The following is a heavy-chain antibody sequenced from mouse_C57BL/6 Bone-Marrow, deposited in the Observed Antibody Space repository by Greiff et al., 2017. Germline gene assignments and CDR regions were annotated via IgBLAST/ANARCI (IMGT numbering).Heavy chain of an antibody. V-gene: IGHV1-47*01. Sequence: VHLVESGAELVKPGASVKMSCKASGYTFTTYPIEWMKQNHGKSLEWIGNFHPYNDDTKYNEKFKGKATLTVEKSSSTVYLELSRLTSDDSAVYYCARGYGSSYWYFDVWGTGTTVTVSS. D-gene: IGHD1-1*01. CDR3: ARGYGSSYWYFDV. CDR2: FHPYNDDT. J-gene: IGHJ1*03. CDR1: GYTFTTYP.